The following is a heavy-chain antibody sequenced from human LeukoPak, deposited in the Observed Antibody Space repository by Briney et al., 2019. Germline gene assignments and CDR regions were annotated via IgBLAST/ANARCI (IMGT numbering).Heavy chain of an antibody. J-gene: IGHJ3*02. D-gene: IGHD4-17*01. CDR3: ARERVGTTRDTFDI. V-gene: IGHV3-53*05. CDR1: GISVTDSY. Sequence: GSLKLSCSASGISVTDSYMSWICQAPGKGLEWVSVLYSGGSSRYYTESVKGRFTITGDNTENTLYLQMNNVRPEDTAVYFCARERVGTTRDTFDIWGQGTTVIVSS. CDR2: LYSGGSSR.